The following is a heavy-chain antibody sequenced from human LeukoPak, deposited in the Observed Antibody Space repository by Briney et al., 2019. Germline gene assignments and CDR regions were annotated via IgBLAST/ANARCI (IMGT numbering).Heavy chain of an antibody. J-gene: IGHJ4*01. V-gene: IGHV4-31*03. Sequence: SQTLSLTCTVSGGSISSGGYYWSWIRQHPGKGLEWIGYIYYSGSTYYNPSLTSRVTISVDTSKNQFSLKLSSVTAADTAVYYCARAKTSYGDCLDYWGQGSLATVSS. D-gene: IGHD4-17*01. CDR2: IYYSGST. CDR3: ARAKTSYGDCLDY. CDR1: GGSISSGGYY.